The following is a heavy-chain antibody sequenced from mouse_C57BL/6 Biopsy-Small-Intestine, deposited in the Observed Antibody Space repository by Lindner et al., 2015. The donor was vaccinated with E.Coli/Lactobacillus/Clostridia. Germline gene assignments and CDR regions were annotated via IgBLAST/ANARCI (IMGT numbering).Heavy chain of an antibody. J-gene: IGHJ1*03. CDR2: IWGDGST. D-gene: IGHD2-1*01. CDR3: ASIYYGTWYFAV. Sequence: VQLQESGPGLVAPSQSLSITCTVSGFSLTSYGVSWVRQPPGQGSGSGLGIIWGDGSTNYHSALISRLSISKDNSKSQVFLKLNSLKTGDTATYFCASIYYGTWYFAVWGTGTTVTVSS. CDR1: GFSLTSYG. V-gene: IGHV2-3*01.